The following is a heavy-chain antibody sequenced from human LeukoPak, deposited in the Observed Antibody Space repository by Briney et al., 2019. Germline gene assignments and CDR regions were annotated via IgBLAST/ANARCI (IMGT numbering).Heavy chain of an antibody. Sequence: GGALRVSCAASGFTFSSYSMNWVRQAPGKGLEGVSYISSSGGTTFYAESVKGQFTISRDNGKNSLYLQMNSLRAEDTAVYYCARPVSYGTGFDYWGQGTLVTVSS. J-gene: IGHJ4*02. CDR1: GFTFSSYS. CDR3: ARPVSYGTGFDY. V-gene: IGHV3-48*04. CDR2: ISSSGGTT. D-gene: IGHD1-26*01.